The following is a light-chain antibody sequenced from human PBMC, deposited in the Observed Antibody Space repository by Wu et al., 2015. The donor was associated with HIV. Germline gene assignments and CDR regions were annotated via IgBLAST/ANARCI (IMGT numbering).Light chain of an antibody. CDR1: QSVSSK. CDR3: QQYNNYRWT. J-gene: IGKJ1*01. Sequence: EIVMTQSPATLSASPGESATLSCRASQSVSSKLAWYQQKPGQAPRLLIYGVSTRATDIPARFSGSGSETEFSLTISSLQSEDFAVYYCQQYNNYRWTFGPRDQGG. V-gene: IGKV3-15*01. CDR2: GVS.